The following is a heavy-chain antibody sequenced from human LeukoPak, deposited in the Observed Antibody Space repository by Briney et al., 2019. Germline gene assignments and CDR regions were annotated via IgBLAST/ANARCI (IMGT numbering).Heavy chain of an antibody. J-gene: IGHJ4*02. CDR3: ARVVRDGYNRIDY. CDR1: GFTFSTYE. CDR2: ISGTGTTI. V-gene: IGHV3-48*03. Sequence: GGSLRLSCAASGFTFSTYEMNWVRQAPGKGLEWVSYISGTGTTIYYADSVKGRFTISRDNAKKSLYLQMNSLRAEDTAVYYCARVVRDGYNRIDYWGQGTLVAVSS. D-gene: IGHD5-24*01.